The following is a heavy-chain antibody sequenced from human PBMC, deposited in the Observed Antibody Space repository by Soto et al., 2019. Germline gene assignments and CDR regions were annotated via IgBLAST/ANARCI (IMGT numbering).Heavy chain of an antibody. D-gene: IGHD4-17*01. Sequence: GGSLRLSCAASGFTFRSYGMHWVRQAPGEGLEWVAVISFDGSNKYYADSVKGRFTISRDNSKNTLYLQMNSLRAEDTAVYYCAKTYGDDYGDYGVDDWGQGTLVTVSS. CDR1: GFTFRSYG. CDR3: AKTYGDDYGDYGVDD. V-gene: IGHV3-30*18. J-gene: IGHJ4*02. CDR2: ISFDGSNK.